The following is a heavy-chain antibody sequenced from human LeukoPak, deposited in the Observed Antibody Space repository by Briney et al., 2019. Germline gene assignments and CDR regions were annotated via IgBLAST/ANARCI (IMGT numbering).Heavy chain of an antibody. V-gene: IGHV3-74*01. CDR2: MNSDGSST. CDR3: ARLAYFAWSFDAFDI. CDR1: GFTFSSYW. J-gene: IGHJ3*02. Sequence: GGCLRLSCAASGFTFSSYWMHGVRQAPRKGLVWVSRMNSDGSSTSYPDSVKRLFTISRDNAKNTLYLQMNSLRAEDTAVYYCARLAYFAWSFDAFDIWGQGTMVTVSS. D-gene: IGHD3-9*01.